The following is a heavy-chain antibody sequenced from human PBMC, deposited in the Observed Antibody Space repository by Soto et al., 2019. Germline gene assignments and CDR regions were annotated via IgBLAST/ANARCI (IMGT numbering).Heavy chain of an antibody. CDR2: ISSSSSTI. CDR3: AFGSFDWLLSQEYYFDY. Sequence: GGSLRLSCAASGFTFSSYSMNWVRQAPGKGLEWVSYISSSSSTIYYADSVKGRFTISRDNAKNSLYLQMNSLRAEDTAVYYCAFGSFDWLLSQEYYFDYWGQGILVTVSS. J-gene: IGHJ4*02. D-gene: IGHD3-9*01. CDR1: GFTFSSYS. V-gene: IGHV3-48*01.